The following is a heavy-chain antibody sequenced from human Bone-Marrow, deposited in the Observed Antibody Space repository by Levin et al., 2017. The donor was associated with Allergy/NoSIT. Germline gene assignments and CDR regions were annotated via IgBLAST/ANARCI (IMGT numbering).Heavy chain of an antibody. V-gene: IGHV3-33*01. Sequence: LSLTCAASGFTFSSYGMHWVRQAPGKGLEWVAVIWYDGSNKYYADSVKGRFTISRDNSKNTLYLQMNSLRAEDTAVYYCARPSSYGGNFQGVAFDIWGQGTMVTVSS. CDR1: GFTFSSYG. J-gene: IGHJ3*02. D-gene: IGHD4-23*01. CDR3: ARPSSYGGNFQGVAFDI. CDR2: IWYDGSNK.